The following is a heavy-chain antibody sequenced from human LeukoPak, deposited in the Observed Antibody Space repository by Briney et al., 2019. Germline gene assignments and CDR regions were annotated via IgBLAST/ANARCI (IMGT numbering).Heavy chain of an antibody. Sequence: PGGSLRLSCAASGFTFSSYAMYWVRQAPGKGLEWVAVISYDGSDKFYADSVKGRFTISRDSSKNTLYLQMDSLRPEDTAVYYCARGLQETLAWLKALSAFDIWGQGTMVTVSS. V-gene: IGHV3-30*04. D-gene: IGHD5-24*01. CDR2: ISYDGSDK. J-gene: IGHJ3*02. CDR1: GFTFSSYA. CDR3: ARGLQETLAWLKALSAFDI.